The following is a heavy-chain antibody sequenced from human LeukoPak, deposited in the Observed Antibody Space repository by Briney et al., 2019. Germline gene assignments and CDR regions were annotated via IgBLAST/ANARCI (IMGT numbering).Heavy chain of an antibody. J-gene: IGHJ4*02. D-gene: IGHD5-12*01. CDR1: GDSISSSSYY. CDR2: IYYSGST. CDR3: ASIPIVATITGDY. V-gene: IGHV4-39*07. Sequence: SETLSITCTVSGDSISSSSYYWGWIRQPPGKGLEWIGSIYYSGSTYYNPSLKSRVTISVDTSKNQFSLKLSSVTAADTAVYYCASIPIVATITGDYWGQGTLVTVSS.